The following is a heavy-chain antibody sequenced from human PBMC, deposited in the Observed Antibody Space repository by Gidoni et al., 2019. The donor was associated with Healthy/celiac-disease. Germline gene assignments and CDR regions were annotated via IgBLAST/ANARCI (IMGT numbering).Heavy chain of an antibody. Sequence: EVQLVESGGGLIQPGGSLRLACAASGFTVSSNSMRWVRQAPGKGLEWVSVIYSGGSTYNADSVKGRFTISRDNSKNTLYLQMNSLRAEDTAVYYCARDPSYYYGSGSRYYYGMYVWGQGTTVTVSS. CDR3: ARDPSYYYGSGSRYYYGMYV. D-gene: IGHD3-10*01. CDR2: IYSGGST. J-gene: IGHJ6*02. V-gene: IGHV3-53*01. CDR1: GFTVSSNS.